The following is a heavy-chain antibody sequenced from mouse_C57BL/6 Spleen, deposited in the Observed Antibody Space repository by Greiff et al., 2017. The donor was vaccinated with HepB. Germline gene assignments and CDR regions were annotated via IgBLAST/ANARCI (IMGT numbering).Heavy chain of an antibody. V-gene: IGHV1-53*01. CDR1: GYTFTSYW. D-gene: IGHD1-1*01. Sequence: QVQLQQSGTELVKPGASVKLSCKASGYTFTSYWMHWVKQRPGQGLEWIGNINTSNGGTNYNEKFKSKATLTVDKSSSTAYMQLSSLTSEDSAVYYCARSGPIYYYGSSPSMDYWGQGTSVTVSS. CDR2: INTSNGGT. J-gene: IGHJ4*01. CDR3: ARSGPIYYYGSSPSMDY.